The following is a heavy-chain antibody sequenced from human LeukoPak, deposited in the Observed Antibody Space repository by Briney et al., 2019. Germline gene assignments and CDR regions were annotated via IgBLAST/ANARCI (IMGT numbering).Heavy chain of an antibody. CDR1: GYTFTSYG. CDR3: ARGVAVAGRGRGYYMDV. Sequence: ASVKVSCKASGYTFTSYGISWVRQAPGQGLEWMGWISAYNGNTNYAQKLQGRVTMTTDTSTSTAYMELRSLRSDDTAVYYCARGVAVAGRGRGYYMDVWGKGTTVTVSS. V-gene: IGHV1-18*01. D-gene: IGHD6-19*01. J-gene: IGHJ6*03. CDR2: ISAYNGNT.